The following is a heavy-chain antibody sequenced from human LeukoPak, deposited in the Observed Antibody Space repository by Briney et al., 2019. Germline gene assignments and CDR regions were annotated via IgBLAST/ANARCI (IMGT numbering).Heavy chain of an antibody. D-gene: IGHD2/OR15-2a*01. CDR2: FDPEDGET. J-gene: IGHJ6*03. CDR3: ATRNPFPPYYYYMDV. V-gene: IGHV1-24*01. Sequence: ASVKVSCKVSGYTLTELSMHWVRQAPGKGLEWMGGFDPEDGETIYAQKFQGRVTTTEDTSTDTAYMELSSLRSEDTAVYYCATRNPFPPYYYYMDVWGKGTTVTVSS. CDR1: GYTLTELS.